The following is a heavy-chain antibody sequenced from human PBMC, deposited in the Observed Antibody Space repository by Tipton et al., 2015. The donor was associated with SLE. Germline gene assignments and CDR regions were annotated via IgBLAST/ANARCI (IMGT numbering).Heavy chain of an antibody. CDR1: GFTFYNYE. CDR3: ARVSGGFDY. Sequence: GSLRLSCAASGFTFYNYEMIWVRQAPGKGLEWLSYIGASGRITYYADSVKGRFTVSRDNPRKSIYLQMDRLRVEDTAVYYCARVSGGFDYWGQGTLVTVSS. D-gene: IGHD3-10*02. CDR2: IGASGRIT. V-gene: IGHV3-48*03. J-gene: IGHJ4*02.